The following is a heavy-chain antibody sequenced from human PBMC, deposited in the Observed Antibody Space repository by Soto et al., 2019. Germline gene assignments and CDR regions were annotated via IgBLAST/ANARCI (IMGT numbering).Heavy chain of an antibody. V-gene: IGHV4-59*08. CDR2: IFYTGST. CDR3: ASPVQANGGITQDKWLGH. D-gene: IGHD3-10*01. Sequence: SETLSLTCTVSGGSISSSSWNWIRQAPGKRLEWIGCIFYTGSTNFNPSLESRVAMSLDTSENPFSLRLSSVTAADTAVYYCASPVQANGGITQDKWLGHWGQGTRVNVSS. CDR1: GGSISSSS. J-gene: IGHJ5*02.